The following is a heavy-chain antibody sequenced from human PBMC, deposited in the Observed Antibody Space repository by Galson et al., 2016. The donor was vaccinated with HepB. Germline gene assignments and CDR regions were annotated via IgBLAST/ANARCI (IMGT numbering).Heavy chain of an antibody. CDR1: GASFSENY. CDR2: IYYSGTT. Sequence: SETLSLTCGVSGASFSENYWSWIRQPPGKGLDWIGSIYYSGTTHYNPSLQSRVSISVDTSKNQFSLRLTAVSAADTAMYSCTRQDRAGLVNFWSQGTMVTVSS. CDR3: TRQDRAGLVNF. J-gene: IGHJ3*01. V-gene: IGHV4-34*01. D-gene: IGHD6-19*01.